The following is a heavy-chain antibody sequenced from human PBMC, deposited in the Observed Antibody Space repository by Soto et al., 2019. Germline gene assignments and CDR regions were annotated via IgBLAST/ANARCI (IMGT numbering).Heavy chain of an antibody. Sequence: EVQLLESGGGLVPPGGSLRLSCAASGFTFSSYAMSWVRQAPGKGLEWVSANIGSGGSTYYADSVKGRFTISSDNSKNTLYLQMNSLRAEDTAVYYCAKRGITIIVEVSFFDYWGQGTLVTVSS. CDR2: NIGSGGST. D-gene: IGHD3-22*01. V-gene: IGHV3-23*01. CDR1: GFTFSSYA. CDR3: AKRGITIIVEVSFFDY. J-gene: IGHJ4*02.